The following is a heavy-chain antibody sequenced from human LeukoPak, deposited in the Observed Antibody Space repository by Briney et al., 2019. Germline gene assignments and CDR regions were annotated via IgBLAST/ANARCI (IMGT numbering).Heavy chain of an antibody. J-gene: IGHJ4*02. CDR3: ARGRSHGDGSGSYYDYFDY. CDR1: CYTFTNYG. CDR2: ISAYNGNT. Sequence: GASVKVSCEASCYTFTNYGISWVRQAPEQGLEWMGWISAYNGNTHYAQKFQGRVTMTTDTSTSTAYMELRSLRSDDMAVYYCARGRSHGDGSGSYYDYFDYWGQGTLVTVSS. V-gene: IGHV1-18*03. D-gene: IGHD3-10*01.